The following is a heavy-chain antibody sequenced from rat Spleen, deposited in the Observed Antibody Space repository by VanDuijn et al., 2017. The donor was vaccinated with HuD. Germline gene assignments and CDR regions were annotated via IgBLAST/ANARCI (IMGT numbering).Heavy chain of an antibody. CDR1: GFTFSNYG. D-gene: IGHD5-1*01. V-gene: IGHV5-22*01. CDR3: ARQRGELDYFDY. CDR2: ISYEGSST. Sequence: EVQLVESGGGLVQPGRSLKLSCAASGFTFSNYGMAWVRQAPKKGLDWVASISYEGSSTYYGDSVKGRFTISRDNAKSTLYLQMDSLRSEDTATYYCARQRGELDYFDYWGQGVMVTVSS. J-gene: IGHJ2*01.